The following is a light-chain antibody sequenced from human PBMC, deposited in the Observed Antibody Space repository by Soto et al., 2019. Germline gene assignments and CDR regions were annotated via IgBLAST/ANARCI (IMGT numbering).Light chain of an antibody. CDR1: TSNIGSNS. Sequence: QSALTQPPSASGTPGQKVTIVCSGRTSNIGSNSVNWYQQLPGTAPKLLIYSNNQRPSGVPDRFSGSKSGTSASLAISGLQSDDEADYYCAVWDDSLNGLWVFGGGTQLTVL. CDR3: AVWDDSLNGLWV. V-gene: IGLV1-44*01. J-gene: IGLJ3*02. CDR2: SNN.